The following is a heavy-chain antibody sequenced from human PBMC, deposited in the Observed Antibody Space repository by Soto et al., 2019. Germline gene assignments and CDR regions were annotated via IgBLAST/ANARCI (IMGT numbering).Heavy chain of an antibody. J-gene: IGHJ5*02. CDR2: IYYSGST. CDR1: GGSISSSSYY. V-gene: IGHV4-39*01. Sequence: SETLSLTCTVSGGSISSSSYYWGWIRQPPGKGLEWIGSIYYSGSTYYNPSLKSRVTISVDTSKNQFSLKLSSVTAADTAVYYCARKSIVLRRGDFDPWGQGTLVNV. D-gene: IGHD2-8*01. CDR3: ARKSIVLRRGDFDP.